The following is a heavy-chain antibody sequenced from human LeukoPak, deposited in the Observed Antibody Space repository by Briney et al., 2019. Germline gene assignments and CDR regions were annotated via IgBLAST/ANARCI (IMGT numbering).Heavy chain of an antibody. Sequence: PGGSLRLSCAASGFTFSDYYMGWMRQAPGKGLEWVSYISNSGDTMYYVDSVKGRFTISRDNAKHSLFLQMSSLRVEDTTIYYCARARGSYAFDIWGQGTMVTVSS. CDR2: ISNSGDTM. CDR3: ARARGSYAFDI. D-gene: IGHD1-26*01. V-gene: IGHV3-11*04. J-gene: IGHJ3*02. CDR1: GFTFSDYY.